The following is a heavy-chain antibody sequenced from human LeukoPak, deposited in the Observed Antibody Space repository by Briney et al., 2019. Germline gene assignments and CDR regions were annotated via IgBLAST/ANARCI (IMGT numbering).Heavy chain of an antibody. CDR3: ARGQGRYFDWSGVPLYYYNGMDV. J-gene: IGHJ6*02. CDR2: IYSGGST. CDR1: GFTVSSNY. V-gene: IGHV3-53*01. D-gene: IGHD3-9*01. Sequence: GGSLRLSCAASGFTVSSNYMSWVRQAPGKGLEWVSVIYSGGSTYYADSVKGRFTISRDNSKNTLYLQMNSLRAEDTAVYYCARGQGRYFDWSGVPLYYYNGMDVWGQGTTVTVSS.